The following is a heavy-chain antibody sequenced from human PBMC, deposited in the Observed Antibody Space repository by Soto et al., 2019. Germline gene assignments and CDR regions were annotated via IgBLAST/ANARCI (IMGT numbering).Heavy chain of an antibody. Sequence: QVQLVQSGAEVKKPGSSVKVSCKASGGTFSSYAISWVRQAPGQGLEWMGGIIPIFGTANYAQTFQGRVTITADESTSTAYMELSSLRSEDTAVYYCARDTLSYCGGDCYTRGDWFDPCGQGTLVTVSS. CDR1: GGTFSSYA. J-gene: IGHJ5*02. CDR2: IIPIFGTA. D-gene: IGHD2-21*02. CDR3: ARDTLSYCGGDCYTRGDWFDP. V-gene: IGHV1-69*01.